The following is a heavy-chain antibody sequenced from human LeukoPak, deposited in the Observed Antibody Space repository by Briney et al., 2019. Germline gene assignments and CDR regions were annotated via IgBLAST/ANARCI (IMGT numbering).Heavy chain of an antibody. V-gene: IGHV4-4*02. CDR2: IYHSGST. Sequence: SETLSLTCAVSDGSISSSKWWSWVRQPPGKGLEWIGEIYHSGSTNYNPSLKSRVTISVDKSKNQFSLKLSSVTAADTAVYYCATVSAFFYDSGSYYTFDYWGQGTLVTVSS. J-gene: IGHJ4*02. CDR1: DGSISSSKW. D-gene: IGHD3-10*01. CDR3: ATVSAFFYDSGSYYTFDY.